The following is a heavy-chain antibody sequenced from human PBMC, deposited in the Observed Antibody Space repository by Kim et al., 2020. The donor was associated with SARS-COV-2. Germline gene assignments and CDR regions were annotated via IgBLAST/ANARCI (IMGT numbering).Heavy chain of an antibody. CDR1: GGSISSGDYY. CDR3: ARDGGYCSGGSCYESSWFDP. V-gene: IGHV4-30-4*01. J-gene: IGHJ5*02. Sequence: SETLSLTCTVSGGSISSGDYYWSWIRQPPGKGLEWIGYIYYSGSTYYNPSLKSRVTISVDTSKNQFSLKLSPVTAADTSVYYCARDGGYCSGGSCYESSWFDPWGQGTLVTVSS. CDR2: IYYSGST. D-gene: IGHD2-15*01.